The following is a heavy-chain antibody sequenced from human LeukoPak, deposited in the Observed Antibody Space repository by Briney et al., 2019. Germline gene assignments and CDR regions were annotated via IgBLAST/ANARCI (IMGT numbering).Heavy chain of an antibody. D-gene: IGHD6-19*01. V-gene: IGHV4-59*01. CDR1: GGSISSYY. Sequence: KPSETLSLTCTVSGGSISSYYWSWIRQPPGKGLEWIGYIYYSGSTNYNPSLKSRVTISVDTSKNQFSLKLSSVTAADTAVYYCARDGFGSGWYSGRWFDPWGQGTLVTVSS. J-gene: IGHJ5*02. CDR3: ARDGFGSGWYSGRWFDP. CDR2: IYYSGST.